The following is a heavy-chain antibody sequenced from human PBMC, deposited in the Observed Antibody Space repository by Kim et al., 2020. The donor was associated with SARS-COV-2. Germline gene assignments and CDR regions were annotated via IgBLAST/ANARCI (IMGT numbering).Heavy chain of an antibody. CDR2: ISYDGSNK. CDR3: AKDPSTVTTVVDY. D-gene: IGHD4-17*01. Sequence: GGSLRLSCAASGFTFSSYGMHWVRQAPGKGLEWVAVISYDGSNKYYADSVKGRFTISRDNSKNTLYLQMNSLRAEDTAVYYCAKDPSTVTTVVDYWGQGTLVTVSS. V-gene: IGHV3-30*18. J-gene: IGHJ4*02. CDR1: GFTFSSYG.